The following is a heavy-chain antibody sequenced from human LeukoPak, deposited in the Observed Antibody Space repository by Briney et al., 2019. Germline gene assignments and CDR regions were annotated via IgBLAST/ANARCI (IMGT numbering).Heavy chain of an antibody. J-gene: IGHJ4*02. CDR1: GFTFSNYG. CDR2: VKSKTHGGTT. Sequence: GRSLRLSCAASGFTFSNYGMHWVRQAPGQGLEWVGRVKSKTHGGTTEYPAPVKGRFTISRDDSKNTLFLQMNSLKTEDTAVYYCTTERPYFDSWGQGTLVTVSS. CDR3: TTERPYFDS. V-gene: IGHV3-15*01.